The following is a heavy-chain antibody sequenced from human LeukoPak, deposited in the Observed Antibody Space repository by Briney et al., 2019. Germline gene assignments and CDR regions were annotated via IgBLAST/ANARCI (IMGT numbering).Heavy chain of an antibody. J-gene: IGHJ5*02. D-gene: IGHD1-7*01. V-gene: IGHV3-48*01. Sequence: GGSLRLSCAASGFTFSSYNMNWVRQAPGKGLEWVSYISSTSRTLYYADSVKGRFTISRDNAKNSLYLQMNSLRAEDTAVYFCARGATDTTRWFDPWGQGTLVTVSS. CDR2: ISSTSRTL. CDR3: ARGATDTTRWFDP. CDR1: GFTFSSYN.